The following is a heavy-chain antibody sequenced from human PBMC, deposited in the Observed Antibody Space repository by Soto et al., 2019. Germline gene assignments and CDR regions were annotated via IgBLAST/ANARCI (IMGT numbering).Heavy chain of an antibody. V-gene: IGHV4-39*01. CDR3: ASSLGVVITNAFDY. CDR1: GGSISSSSYN. CDR2: FYYSGST. Sequence: NPSETLSLTCTLAGGSISSSSYNWGWIRHPPGKGLERIGSFYYSGSTYYNPSLKSRVTISVDTSKNQFSLKLSSVTAADTAVYYCASSLGVVITNAFDYWGEGTLVSVSS. D-gene: IGHD3-3*01. J-gene: IGHJ4*02.